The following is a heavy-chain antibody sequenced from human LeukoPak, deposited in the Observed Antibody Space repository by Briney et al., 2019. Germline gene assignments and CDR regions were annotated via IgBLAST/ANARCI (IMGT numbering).Heavy chain of an antibody. J-gene: IGHJ3*02. CDR2: INHSGST. V-gene: IGHV4-34*01. CDR1: GGSFSGYY. Sequence: SETLSLTCAVYGGSFSGYYWSWIRQPPGKGLEWIGEINHSGSTSYNPSLKSRVTISVDTSKNQFSLKLSSVTAAGTAVYYCARGPLRGGSYRYTPRFAFDIWGQGTMVTVSS. D-gene: IGHD3-16*02. CDR3: ARGPLRGGSYRYTPRFAFDI.